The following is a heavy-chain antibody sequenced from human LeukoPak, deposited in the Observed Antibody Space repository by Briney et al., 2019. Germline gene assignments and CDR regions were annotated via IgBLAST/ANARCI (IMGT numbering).Heavy chain of an antibody. CDR2: IYHSGST. J-gene: IGHJ4*02. Sequence: SETLSLTCTVSGGSISSGGYYWSWIRQPPGKGLEWIGYIYHSGSTYYNPSLKSRVTISVDRSKNQFSLKLSSVTAADTAVYYCARIHYDFWSGYYFDYWGQGTLVTVSS. V-gene: IGHV4-30-2*01. CDR3: ARIHYDFWSGYYFDY. CDR1: GGSISSGGYY. D-gene: IGHD3-3*01.